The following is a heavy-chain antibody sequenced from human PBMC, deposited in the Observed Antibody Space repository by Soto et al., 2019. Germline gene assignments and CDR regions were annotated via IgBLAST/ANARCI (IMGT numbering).Heavy chain of an antibody. J-gene: IGHJ6*02. CDR2: IIPIFGTA. D-gene: IGHD5-18*01. CDR1: GGTFSSYA. V-gene: IGHV1-69*12. CDR3: ARDRRYRYGPRGMDV. Sequence: QVQLVQSGAEVKKPGSSVKVSCKASGGTFSSYAISWVRQAPGQGLEWMGGIIPIFGTANYAQKCKGRVTITADESTSTAYMELSSLSSEDTGVYYCARDRRYRYGPRGMDVWGQGTTVTVSS.